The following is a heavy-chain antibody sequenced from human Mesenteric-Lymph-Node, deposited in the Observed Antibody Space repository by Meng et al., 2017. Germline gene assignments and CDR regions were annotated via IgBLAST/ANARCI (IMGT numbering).Heavy chain of an antibody. CDR2: ISYDGSNK. CDR3: ASSGWSFY. D-gene: IGHD6-19*01. Sequence: GESLKISCAASGFTFSSYAMHWVRQAPGKGLEWVAVISYDGSNKYYADSVKGRFTISRDNSKNTLYLQMNSLRAEDTAVYYCASSGWSFYWGQGTLVTVSS. V-gene: IGHV3-30*01. CDR1: GFTFSSYA. J-gene: IGHJ4*02.